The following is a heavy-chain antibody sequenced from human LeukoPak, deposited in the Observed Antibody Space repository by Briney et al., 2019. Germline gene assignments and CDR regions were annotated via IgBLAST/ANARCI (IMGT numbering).Heavy chain of an antibody. V-gene: IGHV3-23*01. J-gene: IGHJ4*02. Sequence: GGSLRLSCAASGFTFSSYGMSWVRQAPGKGLEWVSAISGSGGSTYYADSVKGRFTISRDNAKNTLYLQMNSLRAEDTAVYYCASPYCTNGVCPIAYWGQGTLVTVSS. CDR3: ASPYCTNGVCPIAY. CDR1: GFTFSSYG. CDR2: ISGSGGST. D-gene: IGHD2-8*01.